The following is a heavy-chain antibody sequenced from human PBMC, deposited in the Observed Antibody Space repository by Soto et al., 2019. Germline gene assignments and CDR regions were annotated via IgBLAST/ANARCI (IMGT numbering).Heavy chain of an antibody. Sequence: GESLKISCAASGFTFSDIWMNWVRQAPGKGLESVGRSKSKSDGGTTDYAALVKGRFTISRDDSKSTLYLQMNSLKSEDTAVYYCLYNMAGWGQGTKV. CDR2: SKSKSDGGTT. CDR1: GFTFSDIW. CDR3: LYNMAG. J-gene: IGHJ6*02. D-gene: IGHD2-2*02. V-gene: IGHV3-15*07.